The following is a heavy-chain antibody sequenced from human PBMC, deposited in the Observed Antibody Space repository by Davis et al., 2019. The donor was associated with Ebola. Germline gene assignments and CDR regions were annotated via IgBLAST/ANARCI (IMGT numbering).Heavy chain of an antibody. J-gene: IGHJ4*02. V-gene: IGHV1-2*06. CDR2: INPNSGGT. Sequence: AASVKVSCKASGYTFTGYYMHWVRQAPGQGLEWMGRINPNSGGTNYAQKLQGRVTMTTDTSTSTAYMELRSLRSDDTAVYYCAREGQAYDGTHYWGQGTLVTVSS. CDR1: GYTFTGYY. D-gene: IGHD1-1*01. CDR3: AREGQAYDGTHY.